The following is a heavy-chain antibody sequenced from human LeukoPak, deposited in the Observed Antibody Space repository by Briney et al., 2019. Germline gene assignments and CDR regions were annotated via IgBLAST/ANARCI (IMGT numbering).Heavy chain of an antibody. Sequence: PSETLSLTCTVSGGSVSSGSYYWGWIRQPPGKGLEWIGNIYYSGSTYYNPSLKSRVTISVDTSKNQFSLKLSSVTAADTAVYYCARRATRGYDFPSGFDYWGQGTLVTVSS. D-gene: IGHD5-12*01. CDR1: GGSVSSGSYY. CDR3: ARRATRGYDFPSGFDY. V-gene: IGHV4-39*07. CDR2: IYYSGST. J-gene: IGHJ4*02.